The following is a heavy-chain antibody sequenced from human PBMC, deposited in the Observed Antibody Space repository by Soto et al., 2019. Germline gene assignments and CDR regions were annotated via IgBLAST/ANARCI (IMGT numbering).Heavy chain of an antibody. CDR1: GYTLTELS. CDR3: AIEARRRKQFDN. J-gene: IGHJ4*02. CDR2: FDLENGET. Sequence: ASVKVSCKVSGYTLTELSIHWVRQAPGEGLEWMGGFDLENGETIYAQRFQGRVTMTEESSADTPYMELSSLRSEDTAVYYCAIEARRRKQFDNRGQGTMVTLSS. D-gene: IGHD6-6*01. V-gene: IGHV1-24*01.